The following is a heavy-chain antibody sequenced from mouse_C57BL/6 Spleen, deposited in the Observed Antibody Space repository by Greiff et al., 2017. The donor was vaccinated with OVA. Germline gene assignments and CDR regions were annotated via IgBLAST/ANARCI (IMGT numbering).Heavy chain of an antibody. CDR1: GFTFSDYG. V-gene: IGHV5-17*01. D-gene: IGHD1-3*01. CDR3: EVCQISKDDAMDY. CDR2: ISSGSSTI. J-gene: IGHJ4*01. Sequence: EVKLMESGGGLVKPGGSLKLSCAASGFTFSDYGMHWVRQAPEKGLEWVAYISSGSSTIYYADTVKGRFTISRDNAKNTLFLQMTSLRSEDTAMYYCEVCQISKDDAMDYWGQGTSVTVSS.